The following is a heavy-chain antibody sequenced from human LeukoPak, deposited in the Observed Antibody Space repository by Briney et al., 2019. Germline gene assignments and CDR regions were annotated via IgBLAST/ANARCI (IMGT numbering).Heavy chain of an antibody. D-gene: IGHD1-1*01. CDR3: ARTPSHFRGTFDY. CDR2: IYYSGST. CDR1: GGSISSYY. V-gene: IGHV4-59*08. J-gene: IGHJ4*02. Sequence: SETLSLTCTVSGGSISSYYWSWIRQPPGKGLEWIGYIYYSGSTNYNPSLKSRVTISVDTSKNQFSLKLSSVTAADTAVYYCARTPSHFRGTFDYWGQGTLVTVSS.